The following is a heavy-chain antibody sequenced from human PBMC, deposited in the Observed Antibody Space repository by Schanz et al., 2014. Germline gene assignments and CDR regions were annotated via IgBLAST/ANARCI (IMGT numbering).Heavy chain of an antibody. CDR2: INSVGSNT. J-gene: IGHJ6*03. CDR1: GFTFSSHW. Sequence: EVQLVQSGGGLVQPGGSLRLSCAASGFTFSSHWMHWVRQDPGKGLVWVARINSVGSNTDYADSVKGRFTISRDNAKNSLFLQMNSLRAEDTAVYYCARVKYCTITRCYRTETEGIYYMDVWGKGTTXTVSS. CDR3: ARVKYCTITRCYRTETEGIYYMDV. D-gene: IGHD2-2*01. V-gene: IGHV3-74*01.